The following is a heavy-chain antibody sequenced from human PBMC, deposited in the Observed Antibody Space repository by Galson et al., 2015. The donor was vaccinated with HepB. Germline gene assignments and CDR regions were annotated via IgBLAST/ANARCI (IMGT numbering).Heavy chain of an antibody. D-gene: IGHD3-3*01. CDR1: GGSITSDNW. Sequence: SETLSLTCAVSGGSITSDNWWTWVRQAPGKGLEWVGEIYHSGSTNYNPSLEGRVTISVDKSKNQFSLKLNSVTAADAAVYYCAREGKLRTDRSPTAETYNWFDSWGQGTLVTVTS. CDR2: IYHSGST. CDR3: AREGKLRTDRSPTAETYNWFDS. J-gene: IGHJ5*01. V-gene: IGHV4-4*02.